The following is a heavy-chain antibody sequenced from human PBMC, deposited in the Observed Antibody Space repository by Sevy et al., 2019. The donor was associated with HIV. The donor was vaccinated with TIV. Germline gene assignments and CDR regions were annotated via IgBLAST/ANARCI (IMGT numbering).Heavy chain of an antibody. V-gene: IGHV3-48*02. CDR1: GFTFSSYS. Sequence: GGSLRLSCAASGFTFSSYSMNWVRQAPGKGLEWVSYISSSSSTIYYADSVKGRFTISRDNTKNSLYLQMNSLRDEDTAVYYCARESKWAVVTDFDYWGQGTLVTVSS. J-gene: IGHJ4*02. CDR2: ISSSSSTI. CDR3: ARESKWAVVTDFDY. D-gene: IGHD2-15*01.